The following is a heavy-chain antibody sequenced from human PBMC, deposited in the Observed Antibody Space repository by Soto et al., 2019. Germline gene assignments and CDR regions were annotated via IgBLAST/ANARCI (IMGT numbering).Heavy chain of an antibody. J-gene: IGHJ4*02. CDR1: GFTFSSYS. Sequence: GGSLRLSCAASGFTFSSYSMNWVRQAPGKGLEWVSSISSSSSYIYYADSVKGRFTISRDNAKNSLYLQMNSLRAEDTAVYYCARGGDSSSWYPYWGQGTLVTVS. D-gene: IGHD6-13*01. V-gene: IGHV3-21*01. CDR2: ISSSSSYI. CDR3: ARGGDSSSWYPY.